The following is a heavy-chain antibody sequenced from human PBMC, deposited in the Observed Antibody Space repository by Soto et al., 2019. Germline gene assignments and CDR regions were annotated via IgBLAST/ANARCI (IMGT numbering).Heavy chain of an antibody. CDR3: AGGGGIDP. CDR1: GFSVSSDY. J-gene: IGHJ5*02. CDR2: IYTAGGT. V-gene: IGHV3-66*01. D-gene: IGHD6-25*01. Sequence: EVQLVESGGNLVQPGGSLRLSCAASGFSVSSDYMSWVRQAPGKGLEWGSVIYTAGGTSYADSVKGRFTISRDNSKNTMDLQMNSLRAEDTAVYYCAGGGGIDPWGQGTLVTVSS.